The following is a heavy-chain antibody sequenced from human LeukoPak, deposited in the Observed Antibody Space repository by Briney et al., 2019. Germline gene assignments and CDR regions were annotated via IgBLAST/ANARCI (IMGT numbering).Heavy chain of an antibody. CDR2: ISAYNGNT. D-gene: IGHD2-21*01. J-gene: IGHJ5*02. CDR1: GYTFTSYG. CDR3: ARDHRQSMIAAFDP. V-gene: IGHV1-18*01. Sequence: ASVKVSCKASGYTFTSYGISWVRQAPGQGLEWMGWISAYNGNTNYAQKLQGRVTMTTDTSTSTAYMELRSLRSDDTAVCYCARDHRQSMIAAFDPWGQGTLVTVSS.